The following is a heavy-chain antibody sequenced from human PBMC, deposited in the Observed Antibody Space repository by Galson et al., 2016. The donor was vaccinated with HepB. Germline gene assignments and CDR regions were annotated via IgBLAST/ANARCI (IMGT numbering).Heavy chain of an antibody. J-gene: IGHJ6*02. CDR1: GFTFSSYS. D-gene: IGHD3-3*01. Sequence: SLRLSCAASGFTFSSYSFNWVRQAPGRGLEWVAYVSSSSATVHYAASVKGRFAISRDNAKNSLFLQMSNLRAEDTAGYYCARADFVDINERRTDYRGLDVWGQGTTVAVSS. V-gene: IGHV3-48*04. CDR2: VSSSSATV. CDR3: ARADFVDINERRTDYRGLDV.